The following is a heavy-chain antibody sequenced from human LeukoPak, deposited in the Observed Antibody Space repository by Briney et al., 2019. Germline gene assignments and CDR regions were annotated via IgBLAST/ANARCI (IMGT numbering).Heavy chain of an antibody. CDR1: GFSFNTYG. CDR3: AKGRDVYNYWYFDL. Sequence: GGSLRLSCAASGFSFNTYGMNWVRQAPGKGLEWVSAICASGGSAYNADSVKGRFTISRDNSKNTLYLEMNSLRAEDTAVYFCAKGRDVYNYWYFDLWGRGTLVTVSS. CDR2: ICASGGSA. D-gene: IGHD5-24*01. J-gene: IGHJ2*01. V-gene: IGHV3-23*01.